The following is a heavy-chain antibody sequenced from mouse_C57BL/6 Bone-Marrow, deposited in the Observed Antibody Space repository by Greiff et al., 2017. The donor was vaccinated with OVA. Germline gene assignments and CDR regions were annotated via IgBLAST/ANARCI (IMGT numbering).Heavy chain of an antibody. J-gene: IGHJ3*01. Sequence: VQLQQSGPELVKPGASVKISCKASGYAFSSSWMNWVKQRPGKGLEWIGRIYPGDGDTNYNGKFKGKATLTADKSYSTAYMQLSSLPSEDSAVYFCAFYYSNWWFAYWGQGTLVTVSA. D-gene: IGHD2-5*01. CDR3: AFYYSNWWFAY. CDR1: GYAFSSSW. CDR2: IYPGDGDT. V-gene: IGHV1-82*01.